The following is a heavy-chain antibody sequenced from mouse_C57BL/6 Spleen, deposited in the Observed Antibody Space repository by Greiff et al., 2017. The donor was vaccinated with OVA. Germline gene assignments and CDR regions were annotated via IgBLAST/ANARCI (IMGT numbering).Heavy chain of an antibody. CDR3: TAGYYGSSLYYAMDY. CDR1: GYTFTSYW. V-gene: IGHV1-5*01. D-gene: IGHD1-1*01. CDR2: IYPGNSDT. J-gene: IGHJ4*01. Sequence: EVHLVESGTVLARPGASVKMSCKTSGYTFTSYWMHWVKQRPGQGLEWIGAIYPGNSDTSYNQKFKGKAKLTAVTSASTAYMELSSLTNEDSAVYYCTAGYYGSSLYYAMDYWGQGTSVTVSS.